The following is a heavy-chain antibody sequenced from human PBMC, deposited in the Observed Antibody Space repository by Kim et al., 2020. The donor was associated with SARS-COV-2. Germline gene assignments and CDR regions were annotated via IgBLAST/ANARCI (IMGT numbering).Heavy chain of an antibody. Sequence: NSVKGRVTISRDNSKNTLYLHMNSLRAEDTAVYYCARMATMVAVDYWGQGTLVTVSS. CDR3: ARMATMVAVDY. J-gene: IGHJ4*02. V-gene: IGHV3-23*01. D-gene: IGHD2-8*01.